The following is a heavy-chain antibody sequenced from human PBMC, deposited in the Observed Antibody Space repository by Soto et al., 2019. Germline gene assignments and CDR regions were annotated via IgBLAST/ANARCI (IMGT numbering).Heavy chain of an antibody. CDR2: ISSSSSTT. V-gene: IGHV3-48*02. J-gene: IGHJ6*02. Sequence: PGGSLRLSCAASGFTFSSYSMNWVRQAPGKGLEWVSYISSSSSTTYYADSVKGRFTISRDNAKNSLYLQMNSLRDEDTAVYYCARVDEDGYQLLYYYYYGMDVWGQGTTVTVSS. CDR3: ARVDEDGYQLLYYYYYGMDV. CDR1: GFTFSSYS. D-gene: IGHD2-2*01.